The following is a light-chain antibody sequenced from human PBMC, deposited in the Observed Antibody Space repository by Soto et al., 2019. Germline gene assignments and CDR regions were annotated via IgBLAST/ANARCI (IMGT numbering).Light chain of an antibody. CDR3: QQYNNWPRT. J-gene: IGKJ1*01. CDR2: RAS. V-gene: IGKV3-15*01. Sequence: EIVMTQSPAPLSVSPGERVTISCRASQSLSGNLAWYQQKPGLAPRLLINRASTMATGIPARFSGSGSETEFTLTISSLQSEDFAVYYCQQYNNWPRTFGQGTKVEIK. CDR1: QSLSGN.